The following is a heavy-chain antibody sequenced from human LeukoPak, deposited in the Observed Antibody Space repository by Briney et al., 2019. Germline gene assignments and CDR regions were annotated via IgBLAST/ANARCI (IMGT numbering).Heavy chain of an antibody. D-gene: IGHD6-19*01. J-gene: IGHJ4*02. V-gene: IGHV4-34*01. CDR2: INHSGST. CDR1: GGSFSGYY. CDR3: ARLVGWYARGFDY. Sequence: SETLSLTCAVYGGSFSGYYWSWIRQPPGKGLEWIGEINHSGSTNHNPSLKSRVTISVDTSKNQFSLKLSSVTAADTAVYYCARLVGWYARGFDYWGQGTLVTVSS.